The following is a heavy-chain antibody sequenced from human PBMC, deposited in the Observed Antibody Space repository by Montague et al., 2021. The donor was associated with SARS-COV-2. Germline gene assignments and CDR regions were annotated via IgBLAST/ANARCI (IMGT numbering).Heavy chain of an antibody. J-gene: IGHJ3*02. V-gene: IGHV6-1*01. CDR1: GDSVSSMSLA. D-gene: IGHD3-9*01. CDR2: PLYRSKWDS. CDR3: ASSGITLTGLDAFDI. Sequence: CAISGDSVSSMSLASNWHTQAPSTLMQRVGRPLYRSKWDSDYAESVKRRLVITPYTSKNQVSLHLNSVIPEDSAVYFCASSGITLTGLDAFDIWGQGTMVTVSS.